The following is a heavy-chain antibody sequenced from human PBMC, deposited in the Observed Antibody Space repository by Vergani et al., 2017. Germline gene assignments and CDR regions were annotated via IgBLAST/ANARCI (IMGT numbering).Heavy chain of an antibody. CDR3: ARSTDYPDDYVSSDYFRRTLDV. J-gene: IGHJ6*04. Sequence: QVQLVQSGAEVKKSGASVKVSCKASGYTFTDYYMHWVRQAPGQGLEWMGWINPKSGGTGYAQKFQGRVTMTRNTSINTAYMELSRLSFEDAAVYYCARSTDYPDDYVSSDYFRRTLDVWGKGTTVTVSS. CDR1: GYTFTDYY. D-gene: IGHD4/OR15-4a*01. CDR2: INPKSGGT. V-gene: IGHV1-2*02.